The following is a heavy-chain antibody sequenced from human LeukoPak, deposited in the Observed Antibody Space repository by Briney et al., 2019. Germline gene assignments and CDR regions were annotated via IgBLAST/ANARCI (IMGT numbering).Heavy chain of an antibody. CDR2: MNPNSGNT. V-gene: IGHV1-8*03. CDR1: GYTFTSYD. CDR3: ARGRRGYSYGRLDY. D-gene: IGHD5-18*01. J-gene: IGHJ4*02. Sequence: ASVKVSCKASGYTFTSYDIDWVRQATGQGLEWMGWMNPNSGNTGYAQKFQGRVTITRNTSISTAYMELSSLRSEDTAVYYCARGRRGYSYGRLDYWGQGTLVTVSS.